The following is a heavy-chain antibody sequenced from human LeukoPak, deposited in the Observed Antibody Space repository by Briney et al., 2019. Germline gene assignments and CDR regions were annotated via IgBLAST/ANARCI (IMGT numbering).Heavy chain of an antibody. CDR1: GFTLSRYW. Sequence: GGSLRLSCAASGFTLSRYWMSWVRQAPVKGLEWVANIKHDGSEKYYVDSVKGRFTISRDNAKNSLYLQMNSLRGEDTAVYYCARDRDYYNYFEYWGQGTLVTVSS. CDR3: ARDRDYYNYFEY. CDR2: IKHDGSEK. D-gene: IGHD3-10*01. V-gene: IGHV3-7*04. J-gene: IGHJ4*02.